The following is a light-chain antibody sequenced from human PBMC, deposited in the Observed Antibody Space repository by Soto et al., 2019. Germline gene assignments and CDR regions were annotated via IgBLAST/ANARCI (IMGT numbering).Light chain of an antibody. CDR3: QEYTRAT. V-gene: IGKV1-5*01. Sequence: DIQMTQSPSTLSASVGDRVTITCRAGQSISDWLAWYQQIPGKAPKLLIFDASTLQSGVPSRFSGSGSGTEFTLTISRLQPDDFGTYYCQEYTRATFGRGTRLEIK. J-gene: IGKJ2*01. CDR1: QSISDW. CDR2: DAS.